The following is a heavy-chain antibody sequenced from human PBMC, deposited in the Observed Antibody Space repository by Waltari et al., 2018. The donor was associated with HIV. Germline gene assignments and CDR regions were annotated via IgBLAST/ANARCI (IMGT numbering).Heavy chain of an antibody. CDR3: IHSKVLARDEY. CDR2: IKSKTDGGTT. D-gene: IGHD1-1*01. J-gene: IGHJ4*02. V-gene: IGHV3-15*01. Sequence: EVQLVESGGGLVKPGGSIRLSCAASGFTFSDAWMSWVRQAPGKGLEWVGRIKSKTDGGTTDYAAPVKGRFTISRDDSKNTLYLQMNSLKSEDTAVYYCIHSKVLARDEYWGQGTLVTVSS. CDR1: GFTFSDAW.